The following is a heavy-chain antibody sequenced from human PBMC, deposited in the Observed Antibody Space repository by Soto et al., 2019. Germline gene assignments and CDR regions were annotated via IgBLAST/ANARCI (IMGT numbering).Heavy chain of an antibody. CDR2: VNAGNGNT. D-gene: IGHD1-1*01. Sequence: QVQLVQSGAEVKKPGASVKVSCKASGYSFTSYALHWVRQAPGQRLEWMGWVNAGNGNTKYSQKFQGRVTITRDTSASTAYMELSSLRSEDTAVYSCARDLPTIDYWGQGTLVTVSS. V-gene: IGHV1-3*01. J-gene: IGHJ4*02. CDR3: ARDLPTIDY. CDR1: GYSFTSYA.